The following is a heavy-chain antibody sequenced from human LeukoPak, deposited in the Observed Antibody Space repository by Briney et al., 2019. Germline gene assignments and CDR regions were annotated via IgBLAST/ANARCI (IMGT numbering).Heavy chain of an antibody. CDR2: IRYDGGNK. CDR3: AKEGETTGAWVFGY. Sequence: PGGSLRLSCAASGFTFSSYGMHWVRQAPGKGLEWVAFIRYDGGNKYYADSVKGRFTISRDNSKNTLYLQMNSLRAEDTAVYYCAKEGETTGAWVFGYWGQGTLVTVSS. D-gene: IGHD4-17*01. V-gene: IGHV3-30*02. CDR1: GFTFSSYG. J-gene: IGHJ4*02.